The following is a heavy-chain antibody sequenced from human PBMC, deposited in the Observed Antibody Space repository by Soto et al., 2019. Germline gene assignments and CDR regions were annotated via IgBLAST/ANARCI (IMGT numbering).Heavy chain of an antibody. D-gene: IGHD6-19*01. CDR1: GFTFSTYS. Sequence: GSLRVSCAASGFTFSTYSMHWVRQVPGKGLEWVAVISNDGGKKFFGDSVKGRFTISRDNSKNTVYLQMNSLRDEDTAVYYCARSIAVDGLDYWGQGSQVIGSA. CDR3: ARSIAVDGLDY. V-gene: IGHV3-30-3*01. CDR2: ISNDGGKK. J-gene: IGHJ4*02.